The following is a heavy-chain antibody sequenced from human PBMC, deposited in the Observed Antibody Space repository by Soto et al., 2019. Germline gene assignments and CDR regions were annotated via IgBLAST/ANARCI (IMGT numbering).Heavy chain of an antibody. V-gene: IGHV1-69*13. D-gene: IGHD5-18*01. CDR2: IIPIFGTA. CDR1: GGTFSSYA. CDR3: ARDRENRYGQYYYYGMDV. J-gene: IGHJ6*02. Sequence: SVKVSCKASGGTFSSYAISWVRQAPGQGLEWMGGIIPIFGTANYAQKFQGRVTITADESTSTAYMELSSLRSEDTAVYYCARDRENRYGQYYYYGMDVWGQGTPVTVSS.